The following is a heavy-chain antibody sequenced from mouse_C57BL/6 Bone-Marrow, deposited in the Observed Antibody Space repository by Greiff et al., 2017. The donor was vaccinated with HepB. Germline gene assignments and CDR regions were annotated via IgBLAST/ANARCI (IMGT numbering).Heavy chain of an antibody. J-gene: IGHJ3*01. V-gene: IGHV1-50*01. CDR2: IDPSDSYT. CDR1: GYTFTSYW. CDR3: ARKGRGRAWFAY. Sequence: QVQLQQPGAELVKPGASVKLSCKASGYTFTSYWMQWVKQRPGQGLEWIGEIDPSDSYTNYNQKFKGKATLTVDTSSSTAYMQLSSLTSEDSAVYYCARKGRGRAWFAYWGQGTLVTVSA.